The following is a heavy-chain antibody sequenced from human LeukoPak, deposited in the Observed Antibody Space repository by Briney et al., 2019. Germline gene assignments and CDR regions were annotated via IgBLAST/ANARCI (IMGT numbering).Heavy chain of an antibody. J-gene: IGHJ4*02. CDR3: AREIVTTGGDY. D-gene: IGHD5-12*01. Sequence: RSGGSLRLSCAVSGFTFNSYTMSWVRQAPGKGLEWVSSISGSSTYIYYADSVRGRFTVSRDNAKISLSLQMNSLRAEDTAVYYCAREIVTTGGDYWGQGTLVTVSS. CDR1: GFTFNSYT. V-gene: IGHV3-21*01. CDR2: ISGSSTYI.